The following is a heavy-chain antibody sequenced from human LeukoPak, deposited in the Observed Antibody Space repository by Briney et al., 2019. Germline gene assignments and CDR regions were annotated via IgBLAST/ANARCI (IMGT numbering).Heavy chain of an antibody. CDR2: ISSCSSYI. CDR3: ARVITGTTPVAFDI. V-gene: IGHV3-21*01. J-gene: IGHJ3*02. D-gene: IGHD1-7*01. Sequence: GGSLRLSCAASGFTFSSYSMNWVRQAPGKGLGWVSSISSCSSYIYYADSVKGRFTISRDNAKNSLYLQMNSLRAEDTAVYYCARVITGTTPVAFDIWGQGTMVTVSS. CDR1: GFTFSSYS.